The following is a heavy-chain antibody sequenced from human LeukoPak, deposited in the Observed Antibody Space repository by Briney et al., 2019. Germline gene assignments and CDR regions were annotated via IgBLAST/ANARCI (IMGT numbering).Heavy chain of an antibody. CDR1: GGSISSYY. CDR2: IYYSGST. J-gene: IGHJ4*02. D-gene: IGHD1-26*01. Sequence: SETLSLTCTVSGGSISSYYWSWIRQPPGKGLEWIGNIYYSGSTYYNASLQSRVTISIDTSKNQFSLRLNSVTAADTAMYFCVKSGGYGLIDYWGQGTLVTVSS. V-gene: IGHV4-59*04. CDR3: VKSGGYGLIDY.